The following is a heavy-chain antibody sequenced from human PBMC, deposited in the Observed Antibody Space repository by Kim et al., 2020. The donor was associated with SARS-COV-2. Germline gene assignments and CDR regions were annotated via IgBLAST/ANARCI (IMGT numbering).Heavy chain of an antibody. D-gene: IGHD6-19*01. CDR3: AKKSDYSSGWSPPYY. V-gene: IGHV3-23*01. Sequence: DSVKGRFTISRDNSKNTLYLQMNSLRAEDTAVYYCAKKSDYSSGWSPPYYWGQGTLVTVSS. J-gene: IGHJ4*02.